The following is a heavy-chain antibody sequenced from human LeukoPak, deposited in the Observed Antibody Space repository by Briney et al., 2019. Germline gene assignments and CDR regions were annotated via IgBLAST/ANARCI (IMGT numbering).Heavy chain of an antibody. Sequence: GGSLRLSCAASGFTLSSYSMNWVRQAPGKGLEWVSSISSSSSYIYYADSVKGRFTISRDNAKNSLYLQMNSLRAEDTAVYYCARERDRVLLWFGEENYYYGMDVWGKGTTVTVSS. CDR2: ISSSSSYI. CDR3: ARERDRVLLWFGEENYYYGMDV. D-gene: IGHD3-10*01. CDR1: GFTLSSYS. J-gene: IGHJ6*04. V-gene: IGHV3-21*01.